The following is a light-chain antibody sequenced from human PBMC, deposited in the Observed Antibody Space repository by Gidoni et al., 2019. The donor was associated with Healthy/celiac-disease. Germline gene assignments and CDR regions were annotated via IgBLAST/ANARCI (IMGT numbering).Light chain of an antibody. CDR1: QGISSY. J-gene: IGKJ3*01. Sequence: AIRMTQSPSSFSASTGDRVTITCRASQGISSYLAWYQQKQGKAPKLLIYAASTLQSGVPSRFSGSGSGTDFTLTISCLQSEDFATDYCQQYYSYPQTFGPGTKVDIK. V-gene: IGKV1-8*01. CDR3: QQYYSYPQT. CDR2: AAS.